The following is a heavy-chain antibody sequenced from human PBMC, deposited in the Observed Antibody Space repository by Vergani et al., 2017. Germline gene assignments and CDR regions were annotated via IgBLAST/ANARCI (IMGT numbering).Heavy chain of an antibody. V-gene: IGHV4-30-2*01. CDR3: ARVHPGGSYSYYYYDMDV. D-gene: IGHD1-26*01. CDR1: GDSITNGGFS. J-gene: IGHJ6*03. CDR2: IFPSGNS. Sequence: QLQLQESGSGLVKPSQTLSLTCAVSGDSITNGGFSWNWIRQPPGKGPEWIGYIFPSGNSDYNPSLKNRVSISLDKSKNQFSLWVNSVTAADTAVYYCARVHPGGSYSYYYYDMDVWGKGTTVTVSS.